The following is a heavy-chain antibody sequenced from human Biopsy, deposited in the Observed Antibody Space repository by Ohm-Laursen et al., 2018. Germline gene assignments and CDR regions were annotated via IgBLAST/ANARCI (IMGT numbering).Heavy chain of an antibody. Sequence: SDTLSLTCVVYGESFNGYYWSWIRQTPGKGLEWIGEINHSGRTNYNPSLKSRVTISVDTSKNQFSLEVRSVTAADTAVYYCVRGVDYYDPYHYYALDVWGQGTTVTVSS. CDR3: VRGVDYYDPYHYYALDV. J-gene: IGHJ6*02. D-gene: IGHD3-22*01. CDR2: INHSGRT. V-gene: IGHV4-34*01. CDR1: GESFNGYY.